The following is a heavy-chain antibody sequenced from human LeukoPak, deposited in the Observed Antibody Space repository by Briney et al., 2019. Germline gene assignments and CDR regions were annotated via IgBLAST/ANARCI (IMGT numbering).Heavy chain of an antibody. CDR1: GVSISSSNW. V-gene: IGHV4-4*02. CDR2: IYHSGST. CDR3: ARVPGLTGEYFDY. Sequence: SETLSLTCAVSGVSISSSNWWSWVRQPPGKGLEWIGEIYHSGSTNYNPSLKSRVTISVDKSKNQFSLKLSSVTAADTAVYYCARVPGLTGEYFDYWGQGTLVTVSS. D-gene: IGHD7-27*01. J-gene: IGHJ4*02.